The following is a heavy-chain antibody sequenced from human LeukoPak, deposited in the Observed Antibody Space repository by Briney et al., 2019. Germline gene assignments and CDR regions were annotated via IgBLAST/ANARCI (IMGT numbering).Heavy chain of an antibody. V-gene: IGHV1-69*05. J-gene: IGHJ4*02. CDR1: GGTFSSYA. Sequence: SVKVSCKASGGTFSSYAISWVRQAPGQGLEWMGRIIPIFGTANYAQKFQGRVAITTDESTSTAYMELSSLRSEDTAVYYCASSSIAASLLLGGNFDYWGQGTQVTVSS. CDR2: IIPIFGTA. CDR3: ASSSIAASLLLGGNFDY. D-gene: IGHD2-15*01.